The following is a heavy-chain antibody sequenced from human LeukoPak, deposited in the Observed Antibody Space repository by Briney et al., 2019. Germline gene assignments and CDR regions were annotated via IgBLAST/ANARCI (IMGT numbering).Heavy chain of an antibody. J-gene: IGHJ4*02. CDR1: GYTFTSYY. CDR2: INPSGGST. Sequence: ASVKVSCKASGYTFTSYYMHWVRQAPGQGLEWMGIINPSGGSTSYAQKFQGRVTMTEDTSTDTAYMELSSLRSEDTAVYYCATDTGTTPFDYWGQGTLVTVSS. CDR3: ATDTGTTPFDY. V-gene: IGHV1-46*01. D-gene: IGHD1-1*01.